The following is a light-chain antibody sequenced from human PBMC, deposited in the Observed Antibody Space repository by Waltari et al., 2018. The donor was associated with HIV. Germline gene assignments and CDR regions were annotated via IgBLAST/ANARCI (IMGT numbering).Light chain of an antibody. CDR2: WAS. CDR1: QSVLFSSNNKNY. V-gene: IGKV4-1*01. CDR3: HQYYTTPWR. J-gene: IGKJ3*01. Sequence: DIVMTQSPASLAVSLGERATINCKSSQSVLFSSNNKNYLAWYQQKPGQPPKLLIYWASTRESGVPDRFSGSGSGTDFTLTISSLQAEDVAVYYCHQYYTTPWRFGPGTKVDIK.